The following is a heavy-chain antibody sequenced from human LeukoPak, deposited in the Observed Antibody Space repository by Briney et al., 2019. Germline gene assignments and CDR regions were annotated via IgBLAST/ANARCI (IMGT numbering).Heavy chain of an antibody. V-gene: IGHV3-7*01. CDR2: IKQDGSEK. CDR1: GFSFSDYY. CDR3: ARRGSSGTYWSFDY. Sequence: PGGSLRLSCAASGFSFSDYYMSWIRQAPGKGLEWVANIKQDGSEKYYVDSVKGRFTISRDNAKNSLYLQMNSLRAEDTAVYYCARRGSSGTYWSFDYWGQGPLVTVSS. D-gene: IGHD3-10*01. J-gene: IGHJ4*02.